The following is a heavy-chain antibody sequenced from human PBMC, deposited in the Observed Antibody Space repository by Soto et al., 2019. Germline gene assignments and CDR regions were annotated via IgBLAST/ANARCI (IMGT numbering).Heavy chain of an antibody. Sequence: PSYAASEFTSSSYAMSWIRQAQGKGLELVSAISGSGDRPYYADSLKGRLTISRDNSKNTLYLQMNSLRAEDTAVYYCAKAEGGCSGGSCYNYYGMDVWGQGTTVTVSS. CDR2: ISGSGDRP. CDR1: EFTSSSYA. V-gene: IGHV3-23*01. J-gene: IGHJ6*02. D-gene: IGHD2-15*01. CDR3: AKAEGGCSGGSCYNYYGMDV.